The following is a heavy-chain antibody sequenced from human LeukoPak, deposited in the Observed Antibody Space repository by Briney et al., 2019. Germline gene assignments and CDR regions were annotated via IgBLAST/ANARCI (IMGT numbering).Heavy chain of an antibody. J-gene: IGHJ4*02. D-gene: IGHD3-10*01. CDR2: MNPNSGNT. V-gene: IGHV1-8*01. Sequence: ASVKVSCKASGYTFTSYDINWERQDTGQGLEWMGWMNPNSGNTGYAQKFQARVTMTTNTSISTAYMELSSLRSEDTAVYYCARGLARGVKECWGQGTLVTVSS. CDR3: ARGLARGVKEC. CDR1: GYTFTSYD.